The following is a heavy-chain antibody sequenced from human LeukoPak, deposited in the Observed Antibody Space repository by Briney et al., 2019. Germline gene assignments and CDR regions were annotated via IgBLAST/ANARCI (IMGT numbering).Heavy chain of an antibody. CDR2: IYYSGST. CDR3: ARDYGSGSYNGGMDV. V-gene: IGHV4-59*01. Sequence: PSETLSLTCTVSGGSISSYYWSWIRQPPGKGLEWIGYIYYSGSTNYNPSLKSRVTISVDTSKNQFSLKLSSVTAADTAVYYCARDYGSGSYNGGMDVWGQGTTVTVSS. D-gene: IGHD3-10*01. J-gene: IGHJ6*02. CDR1: GGSISSYY.